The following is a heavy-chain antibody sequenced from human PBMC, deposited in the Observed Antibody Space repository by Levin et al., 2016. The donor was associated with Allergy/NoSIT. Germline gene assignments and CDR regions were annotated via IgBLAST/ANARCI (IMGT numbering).Heavy chain of an antibody. CDR3: AKASTGDGWMVRGVIIPFDP. V-gene: IGHV3-23*01. J-gene: IGHJ5*02. CDR2: LSGSSSTT. Sequence: WIRQPPGKGLEWVSALSGSSSTTYYADSVKGRFTISRDNSKNTLYLQMNSLRVEDTATYHCAKASTGDGWMVRGVIIPFDPWGQGTLVTVSS. D-gene: IGHD3-10*01.